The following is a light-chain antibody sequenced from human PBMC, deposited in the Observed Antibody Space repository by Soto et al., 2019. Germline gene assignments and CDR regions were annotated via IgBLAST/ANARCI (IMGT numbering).Light chain of an antibody. Sequence: LTQPASVSGSPGQSITISCTGTSSDVGGYNYVSWYQQHPGKAPKLMIYEVSNRPSGVSNRSSGSKSGNTASLTISGLQAEDEADYYCSSYTSSSTYVFGTGTKVTVL. CDR3: SSYTSSSTYV. V-gene: IGLV2-14*01. CDR1: SSDVGGYNY. J-gene: IGLJ1*01. CDR2: EVS.